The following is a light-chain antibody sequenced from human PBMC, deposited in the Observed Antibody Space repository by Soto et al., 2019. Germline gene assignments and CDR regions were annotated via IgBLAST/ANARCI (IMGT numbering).Light chain of an antibody. CDR1: SSDVGGYNY. CDR2: DVT. J-gene: IGLJ1*01. CDR3: CSYAGTSYV. V-gene: IGLV2-11*01. Sequence: QSVLTQPRSVSGSPGQSLTISCTGTSSDVGGYNYVSWYQLHPGKAPKLMIYDVTKRPSGVPDRFSGSKSGNTASLTISGLQAEDEADYYCCSYAGTSYVFGTGTKVTVL.